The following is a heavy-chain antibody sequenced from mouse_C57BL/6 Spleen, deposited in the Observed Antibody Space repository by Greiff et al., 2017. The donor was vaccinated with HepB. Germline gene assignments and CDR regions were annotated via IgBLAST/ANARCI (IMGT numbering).Heavy chain of an antibody. Sequence: EVQLQQSGPELVKPGASVKISCKASGYSFTGYYMNWVKQSPEKSLEWIGEINPSTGGTTYNQKFKAKATLTVDKSSSTAYMQLKSLTSEDSAVYYCARRNWYSDVWGTGTTVTVSS. V-gene: IGHV1-42*01. CDR1: GYSFTGYY. CDR2: INPSTGGT. J-gene: IGHJ1*03. CDR3: ARRNWYSDV.